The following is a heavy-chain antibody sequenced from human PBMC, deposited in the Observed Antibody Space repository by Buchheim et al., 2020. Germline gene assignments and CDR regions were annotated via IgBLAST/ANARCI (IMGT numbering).Heavy chain of an antibody. Sequence: EVQLVESGGGLVQPGGSLRLSGEASGFTFSSYSMNWVRQAPGKGVEWVSSISSSSSTIYYADSVKGRFTISRENAKNSRYRQMNSLGAEDTAVYYCARDRGSSWDFDYWGQGTL. V-gene: IGHV3-48*01. CDR3: ARDRGSSWDFDY. D-gene: IGHD6-13*01. J-gene: IGHJ4*02. CDR1: GFTFSSYS. CDR2: ISSSSSTI.